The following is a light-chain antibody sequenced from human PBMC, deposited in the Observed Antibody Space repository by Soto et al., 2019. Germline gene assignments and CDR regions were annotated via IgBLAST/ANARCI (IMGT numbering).Light chain of an antibody. V-gene: IGLV2-14*03. Sequence: QSALTQPASVSGSPGQSITISCTGTSSDVDDYNYVSWYQQPPGKAPTLIISDVSSRPSGISNRFSGSKSGNTASLTISGLQAEDEADYYCSSYPSTNAVVLFGGGTKLTVL. CDR2: DVS. CDR3: SSYPSTNAVVL. J-gene: IGLJ2*01. CDR1: SSDVDDYNY.